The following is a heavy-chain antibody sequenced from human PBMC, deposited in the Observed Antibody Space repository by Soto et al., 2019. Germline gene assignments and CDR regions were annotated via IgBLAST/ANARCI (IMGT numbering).Heavy chain of an antibody. J-gene: IGHJ4*02. CDR2: ISYSGST. D-gene: IGHD1-26*01. CDR1: GGSIISDY. V-gene: IGHV4-59*01. CDR3: ARVLSGSSLFDY. Sequence: SETLSLTCTVSGGSIISDYWSWIRQPPGKGLEWIGYISYSGSTNYNPSLKSLVTISVDTSKNQFSLKLFSVTAADTAVYYCARVLSGSSLFDYWGQGTLVTVSS.